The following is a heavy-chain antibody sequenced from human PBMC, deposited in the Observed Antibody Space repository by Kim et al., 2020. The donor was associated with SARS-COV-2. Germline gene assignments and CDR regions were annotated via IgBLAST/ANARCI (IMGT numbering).Heavy chain of an antibody. CDR3: ASDVGCSSTSCYKGPDY. V-gene: IGHV3-30-3*01. J-gene: IGHJ4*01. D-gene: IGHD2-2*02. CDR1: GFTFSSYA. CDR2: ISYDGSNK. Sequence: GGSLRLSCAASGFTFSSYAMHWVRQAPGKGLEWVAVISYDGSNKYYADSVKGRFTISRDNSKNTLYLQMNSLRAEDTAVYYCASDVGCSSTSCYKGPDY.